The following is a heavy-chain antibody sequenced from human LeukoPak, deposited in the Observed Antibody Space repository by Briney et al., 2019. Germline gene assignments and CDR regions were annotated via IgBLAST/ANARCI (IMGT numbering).Heavy chain of an antibody. D-gene: IGHD2-15*01. J-gene: IGHJ5*02. Sequence: MASETLSLTCTVSGGSISSHYWSWIRQPPGKGLEWIGYIYYSGSTNYNPSLKSRVTISVDTSKNQFSLKLSSVTAADTAVYYRARQFVVVVAATRGGWFDPWGQGTLVTVSS. CDR3: ARQFVVVVAATRGGWFDP. V-gene: IGHV4-59*11. CDR2: IYYSGST. CDR1: GGSISSHY.